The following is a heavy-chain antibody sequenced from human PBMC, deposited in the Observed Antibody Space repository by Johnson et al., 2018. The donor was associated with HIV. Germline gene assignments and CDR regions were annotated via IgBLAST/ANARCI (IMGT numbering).Heavy chain of an antibody. CDR3: ARGGGAYCGGDCLRTFDI. CDR1: GFLVSSNY. V-gene: IGHV3-53*01. D-gene: IGHD2-21*02. Sequence: QVVPLGGLMQPSVSLIPSCAASGFLVSSNYMSWVRQAPGKGLEWVSVIYSGGDIYYADSVKGRFIIPRDNSKSTLYLQLNSLRAEDTGIYYCARGGGAYCGGDCLRTFDIWGQGTMVTVSP. CDR2: IYSGGDI. J-gene: IGHJ3*02.